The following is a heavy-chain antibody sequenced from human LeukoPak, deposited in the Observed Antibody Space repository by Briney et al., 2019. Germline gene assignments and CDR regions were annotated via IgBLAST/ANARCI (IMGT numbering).Heavy chain of an antibody. V-gene: IGHV4-4*07. Sequence: PSETLSLTCTVSGGSISSYYWSWIRQPAGKGLEWIGRIYTSGSTNYNPSLRSRVTMSVDTSKNQFSLKLSSVIAADTAVYYCARAPITGTRRDYYYYYMDVWGKGTTVTVSS. CDR1: GGSISSYY. CDR2: IYTSGST. CDR3: ARAPITGTRRDYYYYYMDV. D-gene: IGHD1-1*01. J-gene: IGHJ6*03.